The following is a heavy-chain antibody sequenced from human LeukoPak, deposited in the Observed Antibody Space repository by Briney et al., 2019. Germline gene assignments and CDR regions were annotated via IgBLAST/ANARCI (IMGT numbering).Heavy chain of an antibody. CDR3: ARDDNSRGYDY. D-gene: IGHD4-23*01. J-gene: IGHJ4*02. CDR2: ISPYNGNT. Sequence: ASVKVSCKASGYTFTSYGISWVRQAPGQGLEWMGWISPYNGNTNYAQKLQGRVTMTTDTSTSTAYMELRSLRSDDTAVYYCARDDNSRGYDYWGQETLVTVSS. V-gene: IGHV1-18*01. CDR1: GYTFTSYG.